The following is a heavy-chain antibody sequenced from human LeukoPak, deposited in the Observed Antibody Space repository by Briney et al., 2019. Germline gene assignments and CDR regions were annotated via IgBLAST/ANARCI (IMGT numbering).Heavy chain of an antibody. Sequence: GGSLRLSCAASGFTFSSYSMNWVRQAPGKGLEWVSSISNSSTHLYHADSVKGRFAISRDNAKNSLYLQMNSLRAEDTAVYYCARDLIVEGTAILGYWGQGTLVTVSS. D-gene: IGHD1-26*01. J-gene: IGHJ4*02. CDR3: ARDLIVEGTAILGY. CDR1: GFTFSSYS. CDR2: ISNSSTHL. V-gene: IGHV3-21*01.